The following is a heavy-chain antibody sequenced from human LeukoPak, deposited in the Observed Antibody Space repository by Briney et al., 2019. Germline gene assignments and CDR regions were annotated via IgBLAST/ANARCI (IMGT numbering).Heavy chain of an antibody. CDR1: GGTFSSYA. D-gene: IGHD5-18*01. V-gene: IGHV1-69*13. CDR3: ATKVVDTAMGSGNYYYGMDV. J-gene: IGHJ6*02. CDR2: TIPIFGTA. Sequence: GASVKVSCKASGGTFSSYAISWVRQAPGQGLEWMGGTIPIFGTANYAQKFQGRVTITADESTSTAYMELSSLRSEDTAVYYCATKVVDTAMGSGNYYYGMDVWGQGTTVTVSS.